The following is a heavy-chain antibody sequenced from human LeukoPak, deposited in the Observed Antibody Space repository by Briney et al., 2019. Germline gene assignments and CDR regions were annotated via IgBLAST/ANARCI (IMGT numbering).Heavy chain of an antibody. D-gene: IGHD6-25*01. J-gene: IGHJ4*02. CDR2: IKDDGSHT. CDR1: GFTFSSHW. V-gene: IGHV3-74*01. Sequence: GGSLRLSCAASGFTFSSHWMHWVRQAPGKGLVWVSRIKDDGSHTNYADSVKGRFTISRDNAKNTLSLQMNSLRAEDTRVYYCARGSGIITGIDEWGQGTLVTVSS. CDR3: ARGSGIITGIDE.